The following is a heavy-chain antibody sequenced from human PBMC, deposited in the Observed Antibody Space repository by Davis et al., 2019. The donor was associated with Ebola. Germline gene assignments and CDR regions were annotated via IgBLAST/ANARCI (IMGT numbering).Heavy chain of an antibody. CDR1: GFTFEDYG. CDR2: ISWDSGSI. CDR3: AKEVNSRAHSGAFDI. V-gene: IGHV3-9*03. D-gene: IGHD3-10*01. Sequence: PGGSLRLSCAVSGFTFEDYGMSWVRQAPGKGLEWVSGISWDSGSIGYADSVRGRFTISRDNAKNSLSLQMNSLRAEDMAFYYCAKEVNSRAHSGAFDIWGQGTMVTVSS. J-gene: IGHJ3*02.